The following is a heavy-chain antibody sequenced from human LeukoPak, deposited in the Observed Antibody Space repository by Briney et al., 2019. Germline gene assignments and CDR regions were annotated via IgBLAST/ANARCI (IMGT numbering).Heavy chain of an antibody. J-gene: IGHJ5*02. D-gene: IGHD5/OR15-5a*01. CDR3: ARDRHLRWFDP. CDR1: GGSISSYY. Sequence: SETLSLTCTVSGGSISSYYWSWIRQPPGKGLEWIGYIYYSGSTYYNPSLKSRVTISVDTSKNQFSLKLSSVTAADTAVYYCARDRHLRWFDPWGQGTLVTVSS. CDR2: IYYSGST. V-gene: IGHV4-59*12.